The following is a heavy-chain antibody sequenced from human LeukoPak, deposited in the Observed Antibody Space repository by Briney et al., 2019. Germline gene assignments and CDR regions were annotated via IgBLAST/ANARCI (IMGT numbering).Heavy chain of an antibody. Sequence: GRSLRLSCAASGFTFNSYAMHWVRQAPGKGLEWVAVISYDGSNKYYADSVKGRFTISRDNSKNTLYLQMNSLRAEDTAVYYCARDGGSYSFDYWGQGTLVTVSS. CDR3: ARDGGSYSFDY. CDR2: ISYDGSNK. V-gene: IGHV3-30*04. D-gene: IGHD1-26*01. CDR1: GFTFNSYA. J-gene: IGHJ4*02.